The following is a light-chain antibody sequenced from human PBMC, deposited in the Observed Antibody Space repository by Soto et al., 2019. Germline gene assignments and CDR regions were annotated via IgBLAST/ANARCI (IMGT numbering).Light chain of an antibody. CDR2: EVS. Sequence: QSALTQPASVAGSPGQSITIYCTGTSSDVDTYKYVSWYQQHPGKAPKLMIYEVSYRPSGVSDRFSGSKSGNTASLTISGLQAEDDADYYCCSYAGSTTRVQFGGGTKLTVL. J-gene: IGLJ2*01. V-gene: IGLV2-14*01. CDR3: CSYAGSTTRVQ. CDR1: SSDVDTYKY.